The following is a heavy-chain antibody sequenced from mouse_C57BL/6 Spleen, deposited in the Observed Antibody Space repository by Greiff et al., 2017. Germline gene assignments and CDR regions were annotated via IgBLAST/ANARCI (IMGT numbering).Heavy chain of an antibody. J-gene: IGHJ2*01. V-gene: IGHV1-36*01. Sequence: VQLQQSGAVLVKPGPSVKLSCKASGFTFTDSYMHWVKQSPGQSLEWIGLVYPSNGGTSYNQKFKGKATITADTSSSTAYLELISLTSEDTAIYYCARGDHSVVTDGYFDGWGTGTTLTVSS. CDR2: VYPSNGGT. CDR1: GFTFTDSY. D-gene: IGHD2-12*01. CDR3: ARGDHSVVTDGYFDG.